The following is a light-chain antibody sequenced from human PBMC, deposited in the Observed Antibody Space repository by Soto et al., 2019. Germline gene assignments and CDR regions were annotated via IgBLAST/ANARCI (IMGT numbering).Light chain of an antibody. CDR2: DVS. Sequence: QSALTQPASVSGSPGQSITISCTGTSSDVGGYNYVSWYQQHPGKAPKLMIYDVSNRPSGVSNRFSGSKSGNTASLTISGLQAEDESEYYCSSHTSSSTPVGFGGGTKVIV. V-gene: IGLV2-14*01. J-gene: IGLJ2*01. CDR3: SSHTSSSTPVG. CDR1: SSDVGGYNY.